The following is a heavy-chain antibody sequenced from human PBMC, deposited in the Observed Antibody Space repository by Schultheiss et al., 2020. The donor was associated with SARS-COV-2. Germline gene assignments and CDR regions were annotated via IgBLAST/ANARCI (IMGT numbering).Heavy chain of an antibody. CDR3: ARVSGPQPRGPYYDFWSGRASDYGMDV. D-gene: IGHD3-3*01. Sequence: GGSLRLSCAASGFTVSSNYMSWVRQAPGKGLEWVAVISYDGSNKYYADSVKGRFTISRDNSKNTLYLQMNSLRAEDTAVYYCARVSGPQPRGPYYDFWSGRASDYGMDVWGQGTTVTVSS. V-gene: IGHV3-30*07. CDR1: GFTVSSNY. J-gene: IGHJ6*02. CDR2: ISYDGSNK.